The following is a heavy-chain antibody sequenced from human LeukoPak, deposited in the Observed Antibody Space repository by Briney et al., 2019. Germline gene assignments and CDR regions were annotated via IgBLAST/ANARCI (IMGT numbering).Heavy chain of an antibody. Sequence: RGSLRLSCSASGFTFSSYTTTWVRQAPGKGLEWVSGISGSGGSTYDADSVKGRFTISRDNSKNTLYLQMNSLRDEDTAVYYCANAPAYGLPLYWGQGTLVSVSS. CDR3: ANAPAYGLPLY. CDR1: GFTFSSYT. D-gene: IGHD4-17*01. J-gene: IGHJ4*02. V-gene: IGHV3-23*01. CDR2: ISGSGGST.